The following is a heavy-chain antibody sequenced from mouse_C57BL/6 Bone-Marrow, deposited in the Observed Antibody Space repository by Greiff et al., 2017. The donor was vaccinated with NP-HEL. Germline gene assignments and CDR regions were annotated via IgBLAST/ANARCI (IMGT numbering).Heavy chain of an antibody. Sequence: QVQLQQSGPELVKPGASVKLSCKASGYTFTSYDINWVKQRPGQGLEWIGWIYPRDGSTKYNEKFKGKATLTVDTSSSTAYMELHSLTSEDSAVYFCARSITTVVATEYFDVWGTGTTVTVSS. V-gene: IGHV1-85*01. D-gene: IGHD1-1*01. CDR1: GYTFTSYD. J-gene: IGHJ1*03. CDR3: ARSITTVVATEYFDV. CDR2: IYPRDGST.